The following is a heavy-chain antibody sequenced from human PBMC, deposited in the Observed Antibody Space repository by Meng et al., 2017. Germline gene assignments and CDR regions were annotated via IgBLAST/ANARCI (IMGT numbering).Heavy chain of an antibody. D-gene: IGHD6-19*01. V-gene: IGHV3-21*01. CDR1: GFTFSNYS. J-gene: IGHJ4*02. Sequence: GESLKISCAASGFTFSNYSMNWVRQAPGKGLEWVSSISSSSYIYYADSVKGRFTISRDNAKNSLYLQMNSLRAEDTAVYYCARRRGSSGWKFDYWGQGTLVTVSS. CDR3: ARRRGSSGWKFDY. CDR2: ISSSSYI.